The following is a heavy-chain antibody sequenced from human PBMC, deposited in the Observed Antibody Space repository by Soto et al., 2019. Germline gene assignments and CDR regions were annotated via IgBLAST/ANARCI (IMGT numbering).Heavy chain of an antibody. CDR2: ISYDGSNK. Sequence: QVQLVESGGGVVQPGRSLRLSCAASGFTFSSYAMHWVRQAPGKGLEWVAVISYDGSNKYYADSVKGRFTISRDNSKNTLYLQMNSLRAEDTAVYYCAMLGYCSSTSCYHFDHWGQGTLVTVSS. CDR1: GFTFSSYA. D-gene: IGHD2-2*01. V-gene: IGHV3-30-3*01. J-gene: IGHJ4*02. CDR3: AMLGYCSSTSCYHFDH.